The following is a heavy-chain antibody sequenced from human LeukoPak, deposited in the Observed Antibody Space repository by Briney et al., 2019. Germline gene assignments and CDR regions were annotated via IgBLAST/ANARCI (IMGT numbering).Heavy chain of an antibody. CDR3: ARGDSSGWYLSDYYFDY. Sequence: PSETLSLTCTVSGGSISSSSYYWGWIRQPPGKGLEWIGSMYYSGSTYYNPSLKSRVTISVDTSKNQFSLKLSSVTAADTAVYYCARGDSSGWYLSDYYFDYWGQGTLVTVSS. CDR2: MYYSGST. CDR1: GGSISSSSYY. D-gene: IGHD6-19*01. J-gene: IGHJ4*02. V-gene: IGHV4-39*07.